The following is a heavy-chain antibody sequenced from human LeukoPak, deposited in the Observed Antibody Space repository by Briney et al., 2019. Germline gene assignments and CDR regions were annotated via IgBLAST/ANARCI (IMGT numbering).Heavy chain of an antibody. V-gene: IGHV3-21*04. CDR3: AKDRSVVYGYMDV. Sequence: GGSLRLSCAASGFTFSSYSMNWVRQAPGKGLEWVSSISSSSSYIYYADSVKGRFTISRDNSKNTLYLQMNSLRAEDTAVYYCAKDRSVVYGYMDVWGKGTTVTVSS. CDR2: ISSSSSYI. CDR1: GFTFSSYS. J-gene: IGHJ6*03. D-gene: IGHD4-17*01.